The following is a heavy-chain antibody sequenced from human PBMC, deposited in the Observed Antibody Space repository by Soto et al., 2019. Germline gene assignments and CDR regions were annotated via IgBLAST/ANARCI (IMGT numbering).Heavy chain of an antibody. J-gene: IGHJ4*02. V-gene: IGHV3-23*01. Sequence: EVQLLESGGGLVQPGGSLRLYCAASGFTFSSNGMTWVRQAPGKGLEWVSIISKDGSGTIYADSVKGRFTASRDNSKNTLYLQMNSLRVDDTAMYYCVKDNNWDDPGWGQGTLVTVSS. CDR3: VKDNNWDDPG. D-gene: IGHD1-20*01. CDR2: ISKDGSGT. CDR1: GFTFSSNG.